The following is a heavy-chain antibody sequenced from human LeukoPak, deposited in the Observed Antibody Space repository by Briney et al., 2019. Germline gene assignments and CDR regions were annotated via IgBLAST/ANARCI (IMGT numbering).Heavy chain of an antibody. V-gene: IGHV3-33*01. CDR3: ARDRAEAPYYYGTDV. CDR2: TWNDGSNK. J-gene: IGHJ6*02. Sequence: GGSLRLSCAAFGFTFSIYGMHWVRQAPGKGLEWVAVTWNDGSNKYYADSMKGRITISRDNYKNTVYLQLNSLRAEDTAVYYCARDRAEAPYYYGTDVWGQGTTVTVSS. CDR1: GFTFSIYG. D-gene: IGHD6-13*01.